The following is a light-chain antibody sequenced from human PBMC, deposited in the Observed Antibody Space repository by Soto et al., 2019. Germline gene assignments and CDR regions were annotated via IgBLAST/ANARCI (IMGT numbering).Light chain of an antibody. V-gene: IGKV3-20*01. CDR1: QSINSF. Sequence: EIVLTQSPGTLSLSPGEGATLSCRASQSINSFLAWYQQRRGQAPRLLIHGASNRATGIPGRFSGSGSGPDFTLTISRLEPEDFAVYYCQQYGGSPRTFGQGTKVDIK. CDR3: QQYGGSPRT. CDR2: GAS. J-gene: IGKJ1*01.